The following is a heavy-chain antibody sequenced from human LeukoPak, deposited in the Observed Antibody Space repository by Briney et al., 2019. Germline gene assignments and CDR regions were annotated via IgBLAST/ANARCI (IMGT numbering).Heavy chain of an antibody. J-gene: IGHJ5*02. CDR1: GDSVSSNSAA. CDR2: TYFRSQWYQ. V-gene: IGHV6-1*01. Sequence: SQTLSLTCAISGDSVSSNSAAWNWIRQSPSRGLEWLGRTYFRSQWYQDYAVSVKGRITIDSDTSKNQFSLHLGSVTPGDTAVYYCSSSWALSSWGQGTLVAVSS. D-gene: IGHD2-2*01. CDR3: SSSWALSS.